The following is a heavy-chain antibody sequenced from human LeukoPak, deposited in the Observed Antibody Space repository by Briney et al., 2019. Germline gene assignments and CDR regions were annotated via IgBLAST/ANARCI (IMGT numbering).Heavy chain of an antibody. V-gene: IGHV4-38-2*01. D-gene: IGHD3-22*01. CDR2: IYHSGST. Sequence: PGGSLRLSCAASGFTFSSYSMNWVRQAPGKGLEWIGSIYHSGSTYYHPSLKSRVTISVDTSKNQFSLKLSSVTAADTAVYYCASIVVGISSGYYYDYFDYWGQGTLVTVSS. CDR3: ASIVVGISSGYYYDYFDY. J-gene: IGHJ4*02. CDR1: GFTFSSYS.